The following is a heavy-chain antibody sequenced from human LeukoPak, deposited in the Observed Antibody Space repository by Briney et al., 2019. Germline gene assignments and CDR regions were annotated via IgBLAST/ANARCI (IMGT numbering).Heavy chain of an antibody. J-gene: IGHJ6*04. CDR2: INPNSGGT. Sequence: GASVKVSCEASGYTFTGYYMHWVRQAPGQGLEWMGWINPNSGGTDYAQKFQGRVTMTRDTSISTAYMELTRLRSDDTAVYYCARVPGSRWDVWGKGTTVTVSS. CDR3: ARVPGSRWDV. V-gene: IGHV1-2*02. CDR1: GYTFTGYY.